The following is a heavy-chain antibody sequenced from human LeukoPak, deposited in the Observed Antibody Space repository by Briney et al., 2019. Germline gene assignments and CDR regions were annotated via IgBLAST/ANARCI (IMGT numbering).Heavy chain of an antibody. CDR3: ARRDCSTSSCPFDY. V-gene: IGHV5-51*01. CDR2: IYPDDSET. J-gene: IGHJ4*02. CDR1: GYSFTNYW. D-gene: IGHD2-2*01. Sequence: GESLKISCKGSGYSFTNYWIGWVRQVPGKGLEWMGIIYPDDSETRYSPSFQGQVTVSADESISTAYLQRSSLKASDTAMYYCARRDCSTSSCPFDYWGQGSLVTVSS.